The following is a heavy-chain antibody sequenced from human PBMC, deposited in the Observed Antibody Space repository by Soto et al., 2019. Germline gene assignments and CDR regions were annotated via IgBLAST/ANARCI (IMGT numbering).Heavy chain of an antibody. CDR3: ARGRGIVATINRSLLFDY. J-gene: IGHJ4*02. CDR2: IYYSGST. CDR1: GGSISSGGYY. D-gene: IGHD5-12*01. Sequence: QVQLQESGPGLVKPSQTLSLTCTVSGGSISSGGYYWSWIRQHPGKGLEWIGYIYYSGSTYYNPSLESRVTISVDTSKNQCSLKLSSVTAADTAVYYCARGRGIVATINRSLLFDYWGQGTLVTVSS. V-gene: IGHV4-31*03.